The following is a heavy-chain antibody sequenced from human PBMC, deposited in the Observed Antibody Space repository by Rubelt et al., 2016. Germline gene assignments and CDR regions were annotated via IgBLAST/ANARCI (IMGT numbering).Heavy chain of an antibody. CDR2: IYIGCST. Sequence: EVQLVESGGGLIQPGGSLTLSCAASGFTVSSNYMSWVRQAPGKGLEWVSVIYIGCSTYYADYVQDGVTISRDKSKNTLCRRMNSLRAEETAVYYCARGGYYDSSGYYSFDYWGQGTLVTVSS. CDR3: ARGGYYDSSGYYSFDY. V-gene: IGHV3-53*01. CDR1: GFTVSSNY. J-gene: IGHJ4*02. D-gene: IGHD3-22*01.